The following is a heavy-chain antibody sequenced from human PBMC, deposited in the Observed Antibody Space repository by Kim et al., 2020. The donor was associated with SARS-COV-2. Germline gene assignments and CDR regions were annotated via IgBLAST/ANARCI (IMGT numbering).Heavy chain of an antibody. V-gene: IGHV3-23*01. J-gene: IGHJ4*02. CDR3: AKDVNSWRNQFDY. D-gene: IGHD6-13*01. Sequence: YADSGKGGVTISRDNARTTLYLQMNSLRAEDTDVYYCAKDVNSWRNQFDYWGEGALVTVS.